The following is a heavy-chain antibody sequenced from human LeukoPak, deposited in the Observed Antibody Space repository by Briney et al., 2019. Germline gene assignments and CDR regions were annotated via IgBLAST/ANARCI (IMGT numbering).Heavy chain of an antibody. CDR1: GFTFSSNG. V-gene: IGHV3-30*02. D-gene: IGHD3-10*01. CDR2: ILYDGGKK. CDR3: AKDIRSYYDY. Sequence: GGSLRLSCVASGFTFSSNGMQWGRQAPGKGPEGVTVILYDGGKKYYADSVKGRFTISRDNAKNTLYLEMNSLRAEDTAVYYFAKDIRSYYDYWGQGILVTVSS. J-gene: IGHJ4*02.